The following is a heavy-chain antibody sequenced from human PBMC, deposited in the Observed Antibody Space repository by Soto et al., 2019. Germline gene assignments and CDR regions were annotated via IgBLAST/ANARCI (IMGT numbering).Heavy chain of an antibody. Sequence: QVQLQESGPGLVKPSVTLSLTCAVSGGSIISSHWYSWVRQPPGKGREWIGEIYHSVNTNYNPSLQRRVHISLDKSKAQFSLKLSSVTAADTDGYYCARARAYSSGHGAGLVYWGQGTLGTVSS. V-gene: IGHV4-4*02. CDR3: ARARAYSSGHGAGLVY. J-gene: IGHJ4*02. CDR2: IYHSVNT. CDR1: GGSIISSHW. D-gene: IGHD6-19*01.